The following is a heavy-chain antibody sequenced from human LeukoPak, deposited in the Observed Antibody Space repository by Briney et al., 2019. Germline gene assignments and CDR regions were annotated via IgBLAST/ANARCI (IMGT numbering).Heavy chain of an antibody. CDR1: GFTFPSYG. Sequence: PGGSLRLSCEASGFTFPSYGMHWVRQAPGKGLEWVAVISDDGSNRDYVDSVKGRFTISRDNSKKIVYLQMNSLRPEDTGVYYCARDPSNSGNYYVLDYWGQGTLVTVPS. J-gene: IGHJ4*02. CDR3: ARDPSNSGNYYVLDY. D-gene: IGHD1-26*01. CDR2: ISDDGSNR. V-gene: IGHV3-30*03.